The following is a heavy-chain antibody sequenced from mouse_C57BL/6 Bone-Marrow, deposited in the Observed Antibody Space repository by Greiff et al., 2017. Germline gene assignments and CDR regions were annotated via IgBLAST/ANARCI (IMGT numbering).Heavy chain of an antibody. J-gene: IGHJ4*01. D-gene: IGHD2-4*01. CDR1: GYTFTNYW. CDR3: ARSLYYDFSYAMDY. V-gene: IGHV1-63*01. Sequence: QVQLQQSGAELVRPGTSVKMSCKASGYTFTNYWIGWAKQRPGHGLEWIGDIYPGGGYTNYNEKFKGKATLTADKSSSTAHMQFSSLTSEDSAIYYCARSLYYDFSYAMDYWGQGTSVTVSS. CDR2: IYPGGGYT.